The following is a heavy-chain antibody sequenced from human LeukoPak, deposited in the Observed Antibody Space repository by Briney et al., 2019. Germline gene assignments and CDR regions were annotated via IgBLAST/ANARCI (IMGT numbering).Heavy chain of an antibody. D-gene: IGHD3-10*01. CDR3: ARDRGSTGDAFDI. V-gene: IGHV4-59*11. J-gene: IGHJ3*02. CDR1: GGSISSHY. CDR2: IYYSGST. Sequence: PSETLSLTCTVSGGSISSHYWSWIRQPPGKGLEWIGYIYYSGSTNYNPSLKSRVTISVDTSKNQFSLKLSSVTAADTAVYYCARDRGSTGDAFDIWGQGTMVTVSS.